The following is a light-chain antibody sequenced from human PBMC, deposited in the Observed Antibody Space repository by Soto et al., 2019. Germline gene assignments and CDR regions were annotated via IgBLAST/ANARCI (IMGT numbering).Light chain of an antibody. J-gene: IGKJ2*01. CDR1: QSSSIY. CDR2: AAS. CDR3: EQTYRTPPENT. V-gene: IGKV1-39*01. Sequence: DIQMTQSPSSLSASVGDSVTITCRASQSSSIYLNWYQQKPGQAPKLLIYAASSLQSGVPSRFSGSGSGTDFTLTISSLQPEDFASYYCEQTYRTPPENTFGQGTKLEIK.